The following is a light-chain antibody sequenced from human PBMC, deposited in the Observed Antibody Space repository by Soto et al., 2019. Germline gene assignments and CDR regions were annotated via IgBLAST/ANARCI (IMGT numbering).Light chain of an antibody. CDR1: SSDVGGYNY. V-gene: IGLV2-14*01. J-gene: IGLJ1*01. CDR2: DVS. CDR3: SSYTDSSPFV. Sequence: QSALTQPASVSGSPGQSITISCTGTSSDVGGYNYVSWYQQHPGKAPKLMIYDVSNWPSGVSNRFSGSKSGNTASLTISGLQAEDEAVYYCSSYTDSSPFVFGTGTKLTVL.